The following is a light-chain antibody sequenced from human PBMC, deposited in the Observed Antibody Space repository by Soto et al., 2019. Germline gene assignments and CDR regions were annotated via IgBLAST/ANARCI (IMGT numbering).Light chain of an antibody. Sequence: EIVMTQSPATLSVSPGERATLSCRASQSVSSNLAWYHQKPGQAPRLLFYGASPRATGIPARFSGSGSGTEFTLTISSLQSEDFAVYYCQQYNNWPPDTFRQGTKLQIK. CDR2: GAS. J-gene: IGKJ2*01. CDR3: QQYNNWPPDT. CDR1: QSVSSN. V-gene: IGKV3-15*01.